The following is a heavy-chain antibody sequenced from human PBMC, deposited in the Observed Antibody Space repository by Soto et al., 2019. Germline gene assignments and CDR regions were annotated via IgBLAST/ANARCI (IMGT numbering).Heavy chain of an antibody. Sequence: SVKFCGEAYGGTFRNCAFSWVRQAPGQGLEWMGGIIPIFGKANYEQRFQGRLTIAADESTSTAYMELNSLRSEDTAVYFCARDLYINWYYPLDSWGQGTLVPVSS. D-gene: IGHD1-7*01. CDR3: ARDLYINWYYPLDS. CDR2: IIPIFGKA. J-gene: IGHJ4*02. CDR1: GGTFRNCA. V-gene: IGHV1-69*13.